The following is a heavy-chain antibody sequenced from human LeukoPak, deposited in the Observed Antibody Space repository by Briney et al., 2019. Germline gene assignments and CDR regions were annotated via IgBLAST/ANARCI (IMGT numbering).Heavy chain of an antibody. CDR1: GGSISSYY. J-gene: IGHJ4*02. Sequence: ETLSLTCTVSGGSISSYYWSWIRQPPGKGLEWIGNIYYSGSTNYNPSLKSRVTISVDTSKNQFSLKLTSVTAADTAVYYCARVAGHFDYWGQGTLVTVSS. CDR3: ARVAGHFDY. V-gene: IGHV4-59*01. CDR2: IYYSGST. D-gene: IGHD6-19*01.